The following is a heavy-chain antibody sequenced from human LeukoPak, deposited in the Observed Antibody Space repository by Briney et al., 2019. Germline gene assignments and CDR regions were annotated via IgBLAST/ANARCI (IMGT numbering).Heavy chain of an antibody. CDR1: GGSICYYY. V-gene: IGHV4-59*08. J-gene: IGHJ4*02. Sequence: PSETLSLTCTVSGGSICYYYWSWIRQTPGKGLGWIWYIYNSDCTNYNPALNTRVTISADTSKTQFSLKLSSVTAADTALYYCARLGVRGVIFDYWGQGTLDTVSS. CDR3: ARLGVRGVIFDY. D-gene: IGHD3-10*01. CDR2: IYNSDCT.